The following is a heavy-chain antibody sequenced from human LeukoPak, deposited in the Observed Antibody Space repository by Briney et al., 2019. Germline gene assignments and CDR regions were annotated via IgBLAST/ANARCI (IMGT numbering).Heavy chain of an antibody. CDR3: ARESPYSSSWFDN. CDR1: GYTFTGYY. V-gene: IGHV1-2*02. D-gene: IGHD6-13*01. CDR2: INPNDGGT. J-gene: IGHJ4*02. Sequence: ASVKVSCKASGYTFTGYYLHWVRQAPGQGLGWMGRINPNDGGTNYAQKFRGRVTMTTDTSITTAYMALNSLRSDDTAVYYYARESPYSSSWFDNWGQGTLVTVYS.